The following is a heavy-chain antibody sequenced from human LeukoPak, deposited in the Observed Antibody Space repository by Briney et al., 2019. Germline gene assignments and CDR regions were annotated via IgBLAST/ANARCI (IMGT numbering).Heavy chain of an antibody. Sequence: PGGSLRLSCTASGFSFSGHWMHWVRQAPGKGLVWVSRINSDGSSTSYADAVKGRFTISRDNAKNTLYLQMNSLRAEDTAVYYCARGGLTGTTIPYFDYWGRGTLVSVSS. J-gene: IGHJ4*02. CDR2: INSDGSST. V-gene: IGHV3-74*01. CDR3: ARGGLTGTTIPYFDY. CDR1: GFSFSGHW. D-gene: IGHD1-7*01.